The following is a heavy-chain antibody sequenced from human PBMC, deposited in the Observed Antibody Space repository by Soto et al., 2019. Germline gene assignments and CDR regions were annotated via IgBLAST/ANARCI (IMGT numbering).Heavy chain of an antibody. Sequence: GESLKISCXGSGYSFTSYWIGWVRQMPGKGLERMGIIYPGDSDTRYSPSFQGQVTISADKSISTAYLQWSSLKASDTAMYYCARGITIFGVVSGAYYYYGMDVWGQGTTVTVSS. D-gene: IGHD3-3*01. CDR2: IYPGDSDT. CDR3: ARGITIFGVVSGAYYYYGMDV. V-gene: IGHV5-51*01. J-gene: IGHJ6*02. CDR1: GYSFTSYW.